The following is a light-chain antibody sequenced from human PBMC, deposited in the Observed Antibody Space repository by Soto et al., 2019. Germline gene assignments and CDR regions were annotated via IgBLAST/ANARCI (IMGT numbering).Light chain of an antibody. J-gene: IGKJ1*01. V-gene: IGKV3-20*01. CDR3: QQYGNSPWT. CDR2: GAS. Sequence: EIVLTQSPGALSLSPGERATLSCRASQSFNSIYLAWYQQKPGQAPRLLIYGASNRATGIPDRFSGSGSGTDFTLTISRLEPEDFAVYYCQQYGNSPWTFGQGTKVDTK. CDR1: QSFNSIY.